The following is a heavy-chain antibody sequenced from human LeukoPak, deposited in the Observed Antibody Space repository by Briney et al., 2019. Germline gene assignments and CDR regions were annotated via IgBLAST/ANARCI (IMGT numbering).Heavy chain of an antibody. Sequence: GASVKVSCKASGYTFTSYYMHWVRQAPGQGLEWMGIINPSGGSTSYAQKFQGRVTMTRDTSTSTVYMELSSLRSEDTAVYYCARSLPRIVVVPAASPIYYYGMDVWGQGTTVTVSS. D-gene: IGHD2-2*01. CDR1: GYTFTSYY. J-gene: IGHJ6*02. CDR3: ARSLPRIVVVPAASPIYYYGMDV. V-gene: IGHV1-46*01. CDR2: INPSGGST.